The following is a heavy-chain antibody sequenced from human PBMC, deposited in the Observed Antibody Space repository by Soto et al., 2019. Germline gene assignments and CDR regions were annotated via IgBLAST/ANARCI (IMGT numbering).Heavy chain of an antibody. D-gene: IGHD6-19*01. Sequence: EVQLVESGGGLVQPGGSRRLSCAASGFTFSSYSMNWVRQAPGKGLEWVSYISSSSSTIYYADSVKGRFTISRDNAKNSLYLQMNSLRAEDTAVYYCARGGASSGWYMYYYGMDVWGQGTTVTVSS. CDR2: ISSSSSTI. V-gene: IGHV3-48*01. CDR3: ARGGASSGWYMYYYGMDV. CDR1: GFTFSSYS. J-gene: IGHJ6*02.